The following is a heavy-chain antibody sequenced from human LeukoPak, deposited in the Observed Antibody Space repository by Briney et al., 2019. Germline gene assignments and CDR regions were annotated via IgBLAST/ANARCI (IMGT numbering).Heavy chain of an antibody. CDR3: AHKGPSFEIGCFDP. CDR2: IYWSDDK. J-gene: IGHJ5*02. Sequence: SGPTRVNPTQTLTLTCTFSGFSLSTSGVGVGWIRQPPGKALEWLALIYWSDDKRYSPSLKSRLTITKDTSKSQVVLTMTNLDPVDTATYYCAHKGPSFEIGCFDPWGQGTLVTVSS. V-gene: IGHV2-5*01. CDR1: GFSLSTSGVG. D-gene: IGHD3-9*01.